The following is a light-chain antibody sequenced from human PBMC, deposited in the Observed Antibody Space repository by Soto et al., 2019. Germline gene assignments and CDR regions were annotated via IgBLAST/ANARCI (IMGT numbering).Light chain of an antibody. CDR1: QSVSSSY. CDR2: GAS. CDR3: PQYGSSPYT. J-gene: IGKJ2*01. Sequence: ETGLTQSPGTLSLSPGERATLSCRASQSVSSSYLALYQQKPGQAPRLLIHGASSRATGIPDRFSCSGSGTDFTLTISRLEPEDFAVFYCPQYGSSPYTFGQGTKLEIK. V-gene: IGKV3-20*01.